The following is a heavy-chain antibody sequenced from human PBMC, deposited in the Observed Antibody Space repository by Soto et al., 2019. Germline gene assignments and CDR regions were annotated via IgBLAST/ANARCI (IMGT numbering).Heavy chain of an antibody. D-gene: IGHD3-10*01. CDR1: GFPFTTYG. V-gene: IGHV3-30*03. Sequence: QVQLVESGGGVVQPGRSLRLSCAASGFPFTTYGMHWVREGPGKGLEWVAVILYDGSNKYYADSVKGRFTISRDNSKNTLYLQMNSLRPEDTALYYCVGGQYYFDYRGQGTLVTVSS. J-gene: IGHJ4*02. CDR3: VGGQYYFDY. CDR2: ILYDGSNK.